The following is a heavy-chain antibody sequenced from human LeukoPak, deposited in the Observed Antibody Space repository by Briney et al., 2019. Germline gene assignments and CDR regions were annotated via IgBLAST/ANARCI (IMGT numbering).Heavy chain of an antibody. Sequence: SVKVSCKASGGTFSSYAISWVRQAPGQGLEWMGGIIPIFGTANYAQKFQGRVTITADESTSTAYMELSSLRSEDTAVYYCALTYCSGGSCYSGDYYGMDVWGQGTTVTVSS. CDR3: ALTYCSGGSCYSGDYYGMDV. J-gene: IGHJ6*02. CDR2: IIPIFGTA. V-gene: IGHV1-69*13. D-gene: IGHD2-15*01. CDR1: GGTFSSYA.